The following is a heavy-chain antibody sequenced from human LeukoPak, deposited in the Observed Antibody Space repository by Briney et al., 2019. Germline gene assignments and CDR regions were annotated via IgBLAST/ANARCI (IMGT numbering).Heavy chain of an antibody. Sequence: PSETLSLTCTVSGGSISSHYWSWIRQPAGKGLEWIGRIYTSGSTNYNPSLKSRVTMSVDTSKNQFSLKLSSVTAADTAVYYCARGLYSSSWYASWFDPWGQGTLVTVSS. J-gene: IGHJ5*02. CDR2: IYTSGST. CDR3: ARGLYSSSWYASWFDP. CDR1: GGSISSHY. V-gene: IGHV4-4*07. D-gene: IGHD6-13*01.